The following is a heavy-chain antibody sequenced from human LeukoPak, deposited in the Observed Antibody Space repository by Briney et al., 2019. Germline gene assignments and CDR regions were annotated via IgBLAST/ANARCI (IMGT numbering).Heavy chain of an antibody. CDR2: IKQDGSEK. D-gene: IGHD3-10*01. CDR3: ATGGHASSIDY. J-gene: IGHJ4*02. CDR1: GFTFSSYW. Sequence: GGSLRLSCAASGFTFSSYWMSWVRQAPGKGLEWVANIKQDGSEKYYVDSVKGRFTISRDNAKNSLYLQMNSLRAEDTAVYYCATGGHASSIDYWGQGTLVTVSS. V-gene: IGHV3-7*03.